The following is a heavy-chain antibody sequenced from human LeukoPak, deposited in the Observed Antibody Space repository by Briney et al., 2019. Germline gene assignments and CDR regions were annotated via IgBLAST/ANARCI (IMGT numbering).Heavy chain of an antibody. D-gene: IGHD1-26*01. CDR3: ATYSGPDKWDASDM. V-gene: IGHV3-48*04. J-gene: IGHJ3*02. CDR1: GFTFSTYG. CDR2: ISSSSDSI. Sequence: PGGSLRLSCAASGFTFSTYGMTWVRQAPGKGLEWISYISSSSDSIKYADSVKGRFTSSRDNAKNSLHLQMNSLRAEDTAVYYCATYSGPDKWDASDMWGQGTLVTVSS.